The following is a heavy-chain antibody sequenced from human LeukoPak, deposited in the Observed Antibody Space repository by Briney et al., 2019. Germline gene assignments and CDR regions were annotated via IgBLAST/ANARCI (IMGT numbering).Heavy chain of an antibody. V-gene: IGHV3-33*01. D-gene: IGHD4-17*01. CDR1: GFTFSSYG. J-gene: IGHJ4*02. Sequence: GGSLRLSCAASGFTFSSYGMHWVRQAPGKGLEWVAVIWYDRSNKYYADSVKGRFTISRDNSKNTLYLQMNSLRAEDTAVYYCARGGGAVTTYSNFDYWGQGTLVTVSS. CDR3: ARGGGAVTTYSNFDY. CDR2: IWYDRSNK.